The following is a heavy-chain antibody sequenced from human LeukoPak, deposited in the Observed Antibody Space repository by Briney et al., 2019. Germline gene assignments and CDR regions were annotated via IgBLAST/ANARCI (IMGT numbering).Heavy chain of an antibody. J-gene: IGHJ6*03. D-gene: IGHD2-2*01. CDR2: ISSSSSYI. V-gene: IGHV3-21*01. Sequence: GGSLRLSCAASGFTFSSYSMNWVRQAPGKGLEWVSSISSSSSYIYYADSVKGRFTISRDNAKNSLYLQMSSLRAEDTAVYYCARGTFSYQPDYMDVWGKGTTVTVSS. CDR1: GFTFSSYS. CDR3: ARGTFSYQPDYMDV.